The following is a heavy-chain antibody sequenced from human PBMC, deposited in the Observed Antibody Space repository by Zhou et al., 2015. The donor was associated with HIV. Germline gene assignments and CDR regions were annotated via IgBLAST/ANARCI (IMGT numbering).Heavy chain of an antibody. CDR3: ARAPVWSPGGRRNYDFGSGNNYYYMDV. D-gene: IGHD3-3*01. CDR2: ITPFNGNT. V-gene: IGHV1-45*02. J-gene: IGHJ6*03. Sequence: QMQLVQSGAEVKKTGSSVKVSCKASGYTFTYRYLHWVRQAPGQALEWMGWITPFNGNTNYAQKFQDRVTITRDRSMSTAYMELSSLRSEDTAMYYCARAPVWSPGGRRNYDFGSGNNYYYMDVWGERDHGHRLL. CDR1: GYTFTYRY.